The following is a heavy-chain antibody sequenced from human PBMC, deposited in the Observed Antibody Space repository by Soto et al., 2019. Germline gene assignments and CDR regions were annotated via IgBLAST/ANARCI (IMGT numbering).Heavy chain of an antibody. Sequence: ESGGGLVKPGGSLRLSCAASGFTFSSYSMNWVRQAPGKGLEWVSSISSSSSYIYYADSVKGRFTISRDNAKNSLYLQMNSLRAEDTAVYYCASMYGDPGIGYYYYMDVWGKGTTVTVSS. D-gene: IGHD4-17*01. CDR2: ISSSSSYI. J-gene: IGHJ6*03. CDR1: GFTFSSYS. CDR3: ASMYGDPGIGYYYYMDV. V-gene: IGHV3-21*01.